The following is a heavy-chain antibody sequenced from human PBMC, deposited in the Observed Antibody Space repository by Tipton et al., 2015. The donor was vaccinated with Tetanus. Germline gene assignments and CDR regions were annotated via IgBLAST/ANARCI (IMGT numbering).Heavy chain of an antibody. CDR3: ARGSSRSPYYYGMDV. V-gene: IGHV5-51*01. J-gene: IGHJ6*02. CDR1: GDSFSTYW. CDR2: IYPDDSDT. D-gene: IGHD3-22*01. Sequence: QLVQSGAEVKKPGESLKISCKGSGDSFSTYWIGWVRQMPGKGLEWMGIIYPDDSDTRYSPSFQGQVTISADKSISTAYLQWSSLKASDTAMYYCARGSSRSPYYYGMDVWGQGTTVSVSS.